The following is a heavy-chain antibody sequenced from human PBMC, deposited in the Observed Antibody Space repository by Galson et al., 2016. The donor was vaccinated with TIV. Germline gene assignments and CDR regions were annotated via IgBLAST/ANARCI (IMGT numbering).Heavy chain of an antibody. CDR3: ARDRVVDATYYYYYYGMDV. J-gene: IGHJ6*02. D-gene: IGHD2-15*01. CDR1: GNAFTAYY. Sequence: SVKVSCKASGNAFTAYYIHWARQAPGQGLEWMGWINPNSGATKNAQKFQGRVTITKDTSIRTAYMELTGLRVEDTAVYYCARDRVVDATYYYYYYGMDVWGQGTAVTVSS. V-gene: IGHV1-2*02. CDR2: INPNSGAT.